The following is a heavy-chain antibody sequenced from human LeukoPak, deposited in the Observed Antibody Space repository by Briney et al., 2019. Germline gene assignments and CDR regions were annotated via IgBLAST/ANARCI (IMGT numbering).Heavy chain of an antibody. V-gene: IGHV1-18*01. CDR3: ANLRGSGWYDY. D-gene: IGHD6-19*01. CDR2: ISAYNGNT. CDR1: GYTFTSYD. J-gene: IGHJ4*02. Sequence: ASVKVSCKASGYTFTSYDISWVRQAPGQGLEWMGWISAYNGNTDYAQKLQGRVTMTTDTSTSTAYMELRSLRSDDTAVYYCANLRGSGWYDYWGQGTLVTVSS.